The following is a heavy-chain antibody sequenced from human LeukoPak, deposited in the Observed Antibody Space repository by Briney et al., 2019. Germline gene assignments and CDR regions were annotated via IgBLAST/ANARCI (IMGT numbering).Heavy chain of an antibody. V-gene: IGHV3-33*01. CDR2: IWYDGSNK. D-gene: IGHD3-22*01. CDR1: GFTFSSYG. Sequence: SGRSLRLSCAASGFTFSSYGMHWVRQAPGKGLEWVAVIWYDGSNKYYADSVKGRFTISRDNSKNTLYLQMNSLRTEDTAVYYCARWHTSGNIYYYDYWGQGTLVTVSS. J-gene: IGHJ4*02. CDR3: ARWHTSGNIYYYDY.